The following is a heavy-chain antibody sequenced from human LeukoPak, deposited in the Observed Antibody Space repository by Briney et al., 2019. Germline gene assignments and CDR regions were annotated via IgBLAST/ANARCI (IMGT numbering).Heavy chain of an antibody. V-gene: IGHV3-30*03. CDR3: ARALGSSWDSSLDS. CDR1: GFTVSSNY. J-gene: IGHJ4*02. CDR2: ISYDGSVE. Sequence: PGGSLRLSCAASGFTVSSNYMSWVRQAPGKGLEWVALISYDGSVEKNAASVKGRFTISRDNSKNTLYLQMNSLRTEDTAVYYCARALGSSWDSSLDSWGQGTLVPVSS. D-gene: IGHD6-13*01.